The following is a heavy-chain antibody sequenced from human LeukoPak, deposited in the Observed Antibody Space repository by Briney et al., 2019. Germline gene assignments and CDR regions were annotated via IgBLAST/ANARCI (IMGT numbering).Heavy chain of an antibody. CDR3: ARELSGSYYDFDY. J-gene: IGHJ4*02. CDR1: GFTFGDYA. D-gene: IGHD1-26*01. V-gene: IGHV3-49*04. CDR2: IGTKAYGGTT. Sequence: GGSLRLSCTASGFTFGDYAMSWVRQAPGKGLEWVGFIGTKAYGGTTEYAASVKGRFTISRDDSKSIVYLQMNSLKTEDTAVYYCARELSGSYYDFDYWGQGTLVTVSS.